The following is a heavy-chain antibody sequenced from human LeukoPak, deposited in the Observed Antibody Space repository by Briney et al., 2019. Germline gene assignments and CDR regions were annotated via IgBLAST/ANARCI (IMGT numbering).Heavy chain of an antibody. J-gene: IGHJ4*02. CDR2: IRSKTDGGTT. D-gene: IGHD6-19*01. CDR1: GLTFNYAW. V-gene: IGHV3-15*01. Sequence: GGSLRLSCAASGLTFNYAWINWVRQAPGTGLEWVGRIRSKTDGGTTDYGAAVKGRFTISRDDSKNTVYLQMGSLRTEDTAVYYCTCYSSGWSWGQGALVTVSS. CDR3: TCYSSGWS.